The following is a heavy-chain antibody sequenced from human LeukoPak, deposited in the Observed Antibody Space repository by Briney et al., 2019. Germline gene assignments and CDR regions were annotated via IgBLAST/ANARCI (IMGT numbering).Heavy chain of an antibody. Sequence: SVKVSCKASGGTFSSYAISWVRQAPGQGLEWMGRIIPILGIANYAQKFQGRVTITADKSTSTAYMELSSLRSEDTAVYYCARGDIVGATPSNYWGQGTLVTVSS. CDR3: ARGDIVGATPSNY. D-gene: IGHD1-26*01. V-gene: IGHV1-69*04. CDR2: IIPILGIA. J-gene: IGHJ4*02. CDR1: GGTFSSYA.